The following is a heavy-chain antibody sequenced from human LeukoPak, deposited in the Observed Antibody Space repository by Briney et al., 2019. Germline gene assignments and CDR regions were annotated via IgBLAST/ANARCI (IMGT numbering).Heavy chain of an antibody. V-gene: IGHV3-21*01. Sequence: GGSLRLSCAASGFTFSSYSMNWVRQAPGKGLEWVSSISSSSSYIYYADSVKGRFTISRDNAKNSLYLQMNSLRAEDTAVYYCARFCGDYGSGYWGQGTLVTVSS. CDR3: ARFCGDYGSGY. CDR1: GFTFSSYS. J-gene: IGHJ4*02. D-gene: IGHD4-17*01. CDR2: ISSSSSYI.